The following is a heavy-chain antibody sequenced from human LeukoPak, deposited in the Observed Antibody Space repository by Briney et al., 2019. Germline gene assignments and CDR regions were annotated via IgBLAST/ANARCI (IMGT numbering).Heavy chain of an antibody. CDR3: VVTTRSRSFDY. J-gene: IGHJ4*02. Sequence: GGSLRLSCAASGFTFSNYWMTWLRQAPGKGLEGVALINQDGRDKKYVDSVKGRFSVSRDNAENSVFLPMDSLRAEDTAFYYCVVTTRSRSFDYWGQGTLVTVSS. CDR1: GFTFSNYW. CDR2: INQDGRDK. D-gene: IGHD1-1*01. V-gene: IGHV3-7*01.